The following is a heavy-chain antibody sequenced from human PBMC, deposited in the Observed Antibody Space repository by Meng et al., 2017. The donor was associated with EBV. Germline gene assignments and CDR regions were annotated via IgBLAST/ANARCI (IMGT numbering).Heavy chain of an antibody. J-gene: IGHJ4*02. CDR3: ARAEIAAAGRLDY. V-gene: IGHV1-69*06. CDR2: IIPIFGTA. D-gene: IGHD6-13*01. Sequence: QVALALSGAEVETTVSSVKVVGKASGGTFSSYAISWVRQAPGQGLEWMGGIIPIFGTANYAQKFQGRVTITADKSTSTAYMELSSLRSEDTAVYYCARAEIAAAGRLDYWGQGTLVTVSS. CDR1: GGTFSSYA.